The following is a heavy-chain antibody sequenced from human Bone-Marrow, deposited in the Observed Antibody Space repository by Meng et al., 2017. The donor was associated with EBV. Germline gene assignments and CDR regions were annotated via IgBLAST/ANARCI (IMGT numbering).Heavy chain of an antibody. V-gene: IGHV1-8*01. D-gene: IGHD3-16*01. J-gene: IGHJ5*02. CDR2: INPNSGNT. Sequence: QWQCVQWRTHAKKPGAIVKASCNASGYTFTSYDIHWGRQATGQRLEWMGWINPNSGNTGYAQKYQDRVTMTRNTSTSTAYMELSSLRSEDTAVYYCARGTYDRPVDPWGQGTLVTVSS. CDR1: GYTFTSYD. CDR3: ARGTYDRPVDP.